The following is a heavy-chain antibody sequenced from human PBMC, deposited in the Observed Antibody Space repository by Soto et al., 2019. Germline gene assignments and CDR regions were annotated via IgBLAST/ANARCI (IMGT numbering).Heavy chain of an antibody. CDR2: MHYTGFS. D-gene: IGHD3-16*01. J-gene: IGHJ4*02. CDR3: ARTGVFDDISRYPYYSDS. CDR1: GDSVTSHY. V-gene: IGHV4-59*02. Sequence: SETLSLTCSFSGDSVTSHYLTWIRQSPEKGLEWIGYMHYTGFSHYNPSLKSRLTISVDRSKNQVTLQLTSVTVEDTAVYYCARTGVFDDISRYPYYSDSWGQGTLVTVAS.